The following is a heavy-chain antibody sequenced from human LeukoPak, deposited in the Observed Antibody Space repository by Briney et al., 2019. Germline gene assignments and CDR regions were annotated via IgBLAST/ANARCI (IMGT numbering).Heavy chain of an antibody. Sequence: PGRSLRLSCAASGFTFSSYGLHWVRQAPDKGLERVAIIWYDGSNKYYADSVKGRFTISRDNSKNTLYLQMNSLRAEDTAVYYCARDPSVGAAEYWGQGSLVTVSS. CDR1: GFTFSSYG. J-gene: IGHJ4*02. D-gene: IGHD2-15*01. CDR3: ARDPSVGAAEY. CDR2: IWYDGSNK. V-gene: IGHV3-33*01.